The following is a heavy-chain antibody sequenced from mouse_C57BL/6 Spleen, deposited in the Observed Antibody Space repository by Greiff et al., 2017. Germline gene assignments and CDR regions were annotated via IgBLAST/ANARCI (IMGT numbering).Heavy chain of an antibody. CDR1: GFTFSSYG. D-gene: IGHD2-4*01. V-gene: IGHV5-6*01. CDR3: ARHNYDRAMDY. CDR2: ISSGGSYT. J-gene: IGHJ4*01. Sequence: EVQVVESGGDLVKPGGSLKLSCAASGFTFSSYGMSWVRQTPDKRLEWVATISSGGSYTYYPDSVKGRFTISRDNAKNTLYLQMSSLKSEDTAMYYCARHNYDRAMDYWGQGTSVTVSS.